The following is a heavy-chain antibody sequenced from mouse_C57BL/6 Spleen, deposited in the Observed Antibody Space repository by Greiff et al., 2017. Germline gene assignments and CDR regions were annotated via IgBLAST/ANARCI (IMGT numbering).Heavy chain of an antibody. CDR1: GYSITSGYD. CDR2: ISYSGST. V-gene: IGHV3-1*01. CDR3: ARLANSYFDY. Sequence: VQLQQSGPGMVKPSQSLSLTCTVTGYSITSGYDWHWIRHFPGNKLEWMGYISYSGSTNYNPSLKSRISITHDTSKNHFFLKLNSVTTEDTATYYCARLANSYFDYWGQGTTLTVSS. J-gene: IGHJ2*01. D-gene: IGHD4-1*01.